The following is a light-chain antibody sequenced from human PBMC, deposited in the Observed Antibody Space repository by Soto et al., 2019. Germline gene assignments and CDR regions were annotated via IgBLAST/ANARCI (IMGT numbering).Light chain of an antibody. CDR1: QAISND. CDR2: AAS. CDR3: LQDYSYPRT. V-gene: IGKV1-6*01. Sequence: AIQMAQSPSSLSASVGDRVTITCRPSQAISNDLAWYQQKPGKAPKFLIYAASSLHNGVPSRFSGSGSGSYFTLTVSSLQPEDFATYYCLQDYSYPRTFGQGTKVEIK. J-gene: IGKJ1*01.